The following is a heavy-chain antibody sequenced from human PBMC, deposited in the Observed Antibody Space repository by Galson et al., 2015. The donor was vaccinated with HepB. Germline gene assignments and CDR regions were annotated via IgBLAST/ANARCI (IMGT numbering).Heavy chain of an antibody. CDR2: IYSGGST. CDR1: GFTVSSNY. CDR3: ASDPRGSGIAAAGVLDY. D-gene: IGHD6-13*01. J-gene: IGHJ4*02. V-gene: IGHV3-66*02. Sequence: SLRLSCAASGFTVSSNYMSWVRQAPGKGLEWVSVIYSGGSTYYADSVKGRFTVSRDNSKSTLYLQMNSLRAEDTAVYYCASDPRGSGIAAAGVLDYWGQGTLVTVSS.